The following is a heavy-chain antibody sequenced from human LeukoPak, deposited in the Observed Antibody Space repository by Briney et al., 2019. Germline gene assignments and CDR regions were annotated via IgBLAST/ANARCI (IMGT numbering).Heavy chain of an antibody. CDR3: AKGSYGDSPYWYFNL. Sequence: GGSLRLSCAASGFTFSSYAMSWVRQAPGKALEWVSAISGSGGSTYYADSVKGRFTISRDNSKNTLYLQMNSLRAEDTAVYYCAKGSYGDSPYWYFNLWGRGTLVTVSS. CDR2: ISGSGGST. CDR1: GFTFSSYA. D-gene: IGHD4-17*01. J-gene: IGHJ2*01. V-gene: IGHV3-23*01.